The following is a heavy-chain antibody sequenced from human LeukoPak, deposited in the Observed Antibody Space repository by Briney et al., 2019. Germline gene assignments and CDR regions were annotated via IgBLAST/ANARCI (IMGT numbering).Heavy chain of an antibody. J-gene: IGHJ5*02. Sequence: GGSVKVSCKASGYTLSSYYMHWIRQAPGQGLEWMGLINPSGSITTYAQKFQGRVTVTRDTSTSTVYMELRSLRSEDTAVYYYAREPTLAALTVDNWFAPWGQGTLVTVSS. CDR2: INPSGSIT. D-gene: IGHD6-13*01. CDR3: AREPTLAALTVDNWFAP. CDR1: GYTLSSYY. V-gene: IGHV1-46*01.